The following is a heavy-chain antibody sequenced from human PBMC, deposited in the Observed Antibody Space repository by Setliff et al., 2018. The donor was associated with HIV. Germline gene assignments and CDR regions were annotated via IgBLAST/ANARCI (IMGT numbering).Heavy chain of an antibody. CDR3: TRDTGGGGFPMDV. CDR2: IFSSGIT. CDR1: GDSISSGAYY. Sequence: SETLSLTCSVSGDSISSGAYYWSWIRQHPVKGLEWIGYIFSSGITYYSPSLHSRVTISLDTSKNQFSLNLTSITAADPAVYYCTRDTGGGGFPMDVWGKGTTVTVSS. J-gene: IGHJ6*03. D-gene: IGHD2-15*01. V-gene: IGHV4-31*03.